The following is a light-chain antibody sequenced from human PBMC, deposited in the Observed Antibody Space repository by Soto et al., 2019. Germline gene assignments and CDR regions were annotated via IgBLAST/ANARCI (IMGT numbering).Light chain of an antibody. CDR2: GVT. CDR3: SSYSDTYTWV. CDR1: SSDIGSQNF. Sequence: QSVLTQPASVSGSPGQSITISCTGTSSDIGSQNFVSWHQQRPGKAPKFIIFGVTNRPSGVSHRFSGSKSGNTASLTISGLQADDEADYYCSSYSDTYTWVFGGGTKLTVL. J-gene: IGLJ3*02. V-gene: IGLV2-14*01.